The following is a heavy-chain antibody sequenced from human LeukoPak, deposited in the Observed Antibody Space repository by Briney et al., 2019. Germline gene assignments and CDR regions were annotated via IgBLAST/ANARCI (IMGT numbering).Heavy chain of an antibody. CDR1: GFTFSNYA. CDR3: ATFLAIVTARDSLYFQH. V-gene: IGHV3-23*01. Sequence: GGSLRLSCAASGFTFSNYAMSWVRQAPGKGLEWVSGVSGSGGVTYHADSVKGRFTISRDNSKNRLHLQMNSLRAEDTAVYYCATFLAIVTARDSLYFQHWGQGTLVTVSS. J-gene: IGHJ1*01. CDR2: VSGSGGVT. D-gene: IGHD3-3*02.